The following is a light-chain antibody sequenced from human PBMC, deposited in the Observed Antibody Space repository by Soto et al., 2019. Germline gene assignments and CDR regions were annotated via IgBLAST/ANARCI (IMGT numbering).Light chain of an antibody. V-gene: IGKV3-20*01. CDR1: QSVSSSY. Sequence: EIVLTQSPGTLSLSPGERATLSCRASQSVSSSYLAWYQQRPGQAPRLLIYGTSSRATGIPDRFSGSGSGTDCTLTISRLKPEDFAVYYCQQYGSSPLVTFGHGTRLEIK. CDR3: QQYGSSPLVT. J-gene: IGKJ5*01. CDR2: GTS.